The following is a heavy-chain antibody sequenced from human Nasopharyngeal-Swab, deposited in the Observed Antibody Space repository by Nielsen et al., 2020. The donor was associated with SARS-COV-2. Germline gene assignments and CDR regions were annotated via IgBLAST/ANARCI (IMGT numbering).Heavy chain of an antibody. Sequence: ASVTVSCKASRYTFTDYYLHWLRPPPAKGREWMGRINPNSGGTNYAQKFQGRVAMTRDTSIRKAYMELSRQRSDDTAVYYCARDPTSVAGTGDYYYGMEVWGQGTTVTVSS. D-gene: IGHD6-19*01. V-gene: IGHV1-2*06. CDR2: INPNSGGT. CDR3: ARDPTSVAGTGDYYYGMEV. J-gene: IGHJ6*02. CDR1: RYTFTDYY.